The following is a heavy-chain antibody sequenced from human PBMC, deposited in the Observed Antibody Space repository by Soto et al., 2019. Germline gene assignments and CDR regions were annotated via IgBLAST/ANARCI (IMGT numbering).Heavy chain of an antibody. D-gene: IGHD3-10*01. CDR3: ARTFGPGYFAY. V-gene: IGHV1-18*01. CDR2: ISAYNGDT. CDR1: DYTFANYG. J-gene: IGHJ4*02. Sequence: QFRLVQSGAEVKKPGASVKVSCKASDYTFANYGIGWVRQAPGQGLEWLGWISAYNGDTNYPQKCQGRVTMTTDTSTSTAYMEVRSLRSDATAVYYCARTFGPGYFAYWGQGTLVTVSS.